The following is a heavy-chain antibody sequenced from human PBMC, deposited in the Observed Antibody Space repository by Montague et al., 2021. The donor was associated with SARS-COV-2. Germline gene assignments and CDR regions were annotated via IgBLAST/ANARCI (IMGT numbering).Heavy chain of an antibody. V-gene: IGHV4-59*11. CDR1: GGSISSHY. Sequence: SETLSLTCAVSGGSISSHYWSFIRQPPGKGLEWIAYINYSGGTNYNPSLKSRVTISVDTSKNHFALQLRSVTPAVTAVYFCARATSVRGAVNWFDPWGQGTLVTVSS. CDR3: ARATSVRGAVNWFDP. CDR2: INYSGGT. J-gene: IGHJ5*02. D-gene: IGHD3-10*01.